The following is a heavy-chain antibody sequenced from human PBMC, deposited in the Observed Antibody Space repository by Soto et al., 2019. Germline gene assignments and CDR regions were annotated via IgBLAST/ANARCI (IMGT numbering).Heavy chain of an antibody. Sequence: QVQLVQSGVEVKKPGASVKVSCKASGYTFTSYGISWVRQAPGQGLEWLGWISAYNGNTNYAQNHQGRVTMTTDTSTSTAYMELRSQRSDDTAVYYCARDLISMTRGVIEDYYGMDVWGQGTTVTVSS. CDR1: GYTFTSYG. D-gene: IGHD3-10*01. V-gene: IGHV1-18*01. J-gene: IGHJ6*02. CDR3: ARDLISMTRGVIEDYYGMDV. CDR2: ISAYNGNT.